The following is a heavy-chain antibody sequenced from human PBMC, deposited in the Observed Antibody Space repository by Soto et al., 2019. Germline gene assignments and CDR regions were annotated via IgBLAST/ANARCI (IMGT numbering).Heavy chain of an antibody. CDR3: ARSQGSSTSLEIYYYCCYGMDV. V-gene: IGHV1-69*01. D-gene: IGHD2-2*01. CDR1: GGTFSSYA. J-gene: IGHJ6*02. Sequence: QVQLVQSGAEVKKPGSSVKVSCKASGGTFSSYAISWVRQAPGQGLEWMGGIIPISDTTNYAQKFQGRVPITAEESTSTAYVELSSLRSEDTAVYYCARSQGSSTSLEIYYYCCYGMDVWSPGTTVTVSS. CDR2: IIPISDTT.